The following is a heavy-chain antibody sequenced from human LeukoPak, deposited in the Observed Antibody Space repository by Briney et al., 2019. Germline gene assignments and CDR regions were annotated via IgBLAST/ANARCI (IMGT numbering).Heavy chain of an antibody. V-gene: IGHV1-24*01. CDR1: GYTLTELS. CDR2: FDPEDGET. Sequence: GASVKVSCKVSGYTLTELSMHWVRQAPGKGLEWMGGFDPEDGETIYAQKFQGRVTMTEDTSTDTAYMELSSLRSEDTAVYYCATGHGILTPQDYWGQGTLVTVSS. CDR3: ATGHGILTPQDY. D-gene: IGHD3-9*01. J-gene: IGHJ4*02.